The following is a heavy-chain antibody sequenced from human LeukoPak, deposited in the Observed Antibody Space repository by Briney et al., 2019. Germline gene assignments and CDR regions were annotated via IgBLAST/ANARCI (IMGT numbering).Heavy chain of an antibody. D-gene: IGHD3-9*01. J-gene: IGHJ4*02. CDR3: ARVKLRYFDWLPFYFDY. CDR1: DYSISSDNY. Sequence: SETLSLTCTVSDYSISSDNYWAWIRQPPGKGLGWIGTIYHSGSTDYNPSLKSRLTISVDTSKNQFSLKLSSVTAADTAVYYCARVKLRYFDWLPFYFDYWGQGTLVTVSS. V-gene: IGHV4-38-2*02. CDR2: IYHSGST.